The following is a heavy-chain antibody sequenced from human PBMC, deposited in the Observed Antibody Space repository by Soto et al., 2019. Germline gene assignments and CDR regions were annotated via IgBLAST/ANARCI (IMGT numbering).Heavy chain of an antibody. CDR2: FDPEDGET. V-gene: IGHV1-24*01. Sequence: ASVKVSCKVSGYTLTELSMHWVRQAPGKGLVWMGGFDPEDGETIYAQKYQGRVTMTEDTSTDTAYMELSSLRAEDTSVYYCATYYYESSGYYRATDDAFDIWGQGTMVTVSS. J-gene: IGHJ3*02. D-gene: IGHD3-22*01. CDR3: ATYYYESSGYYRATDDAFDI. CDR1: GYTLTELS.